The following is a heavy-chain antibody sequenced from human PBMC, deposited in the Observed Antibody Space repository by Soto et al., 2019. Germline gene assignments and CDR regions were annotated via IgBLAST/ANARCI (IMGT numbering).Heavy chain of an antibody. J-gene: IGHJ6*02. CDR1: GFTITIYV. CDR2: IRSYGDRT. V-gene: IGHV3-23*01. CDR3: VRENYYYGMDV. Sequence: GGSLRLSRAASGFTITIYVMSWVRQAPGKGLEWVSSIRSYGDRTYYAESVEGRFSISRDNSKNTLYLQMNGLRVEDTAVYYCVRENYYYGMDVWGEGT.